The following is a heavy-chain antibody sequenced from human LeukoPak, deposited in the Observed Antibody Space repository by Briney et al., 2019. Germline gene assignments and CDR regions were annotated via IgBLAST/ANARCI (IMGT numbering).Heavy chain of an antibody. Sequence: GGSLRLSCAASGFTFSSSALHWVRQAPGKGLEWVAVISYDGSNKYYADSVKGRFTISRDNSKNTLYLQMNSLRAEDTAVYYCARVTNPAHYYYYYGMDVWGQGTTVTVSS. CDR1: GFTFSSSA. D-gene: IGHD2-8*01. CDR2: ISYDGSNK. V-gene: IGHV3-30-3*01. J-gene: IGHJ6*02. CDR3: ARVTNPAHYYYYYGMDV.